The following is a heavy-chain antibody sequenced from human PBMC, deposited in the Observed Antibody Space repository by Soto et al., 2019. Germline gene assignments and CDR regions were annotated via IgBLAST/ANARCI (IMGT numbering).Heavy chain of an antibody. V-gene: IGHV3-30-3*01. D-gene: IGHD2-15*01. Sequence: PGGSLRLSCAASGFTFSSYAMHWVRQAPGKGLEWVAVISYDGSNKYYADSVKGRFTISRDNSKNALYLQMNSLRAEDTAVYYCARGGEIVDYIEDWGQGTLVTVSS. J-gene: IGHJ4*02. CDR2: ISYDGSNK. CDR1: GFTFSSYA. CDR3: ARGGEIVDYIED.